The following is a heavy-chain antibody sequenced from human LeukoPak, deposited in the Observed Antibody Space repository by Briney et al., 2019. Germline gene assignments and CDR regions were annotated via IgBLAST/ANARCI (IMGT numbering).Heavy chain of an antibody. CDR3: ASNTGTVFDY. CDR1: GDSISNSTYY. D-gene: IGHD7-27*01. J-gene: IGHJ4*02. Sequence: SETLPLTCSVSGDSISNSTYYWGWIRQPPGKGLEWIGYVYYSGSTEYNPSLRSRVTISLEMSKHQFSLNLTSVTAADTAVYYCASNTGTVFDYWGQGALVTVSS. V-gene: IGHV4-61*05. CDR2: VYYSGST.